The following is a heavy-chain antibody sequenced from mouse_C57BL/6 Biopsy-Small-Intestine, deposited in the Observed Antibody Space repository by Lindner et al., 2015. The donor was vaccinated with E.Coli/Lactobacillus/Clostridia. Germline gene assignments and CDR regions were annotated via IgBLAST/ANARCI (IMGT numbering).Heavy chain of an antibody. Sequence: VQLQESGPELVKPGDSVKISCKASGYSFTGYYMHWVRQRTDQGLEWIGRIDPEDGETEYAPKFQGKATVTTDTSSNTVYLQFSSLTSEDTAVYYCAGVFAYWGQGTLVTVSA. CDR1: GYSFTGYY. V-gene: IGHV14-2*01. CDR3: AGVFAY. CDR2: IDPEDGET. J-gene: IGHJ3*01.